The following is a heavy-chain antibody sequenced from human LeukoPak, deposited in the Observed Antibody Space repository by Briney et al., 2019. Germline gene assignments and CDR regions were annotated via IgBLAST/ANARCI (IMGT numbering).Heavy chain of an antibody. CDR1: GFTFSSYS. V-gene: IGHV3-21*01. D-gene: IGHD3-10*01. J-gene: IGHJ4*02. Sequence: GGSLRLSCAASGFTFSSYSMNWVRQAPGKGLEWVSSISSSSSYIYHADSVKGPFTISRDNAKNSLYLQMNSLRAEDTSVYYCARERVMYYYGAGSPDYWGQGTLVTVSS. CDR2: ISSSSSYI. CDR3: ARERVMYYYGAGSPDY.